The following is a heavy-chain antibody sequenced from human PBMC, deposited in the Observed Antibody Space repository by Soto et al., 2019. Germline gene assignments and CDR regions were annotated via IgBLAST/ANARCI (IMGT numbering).Heavy chain of an antibody. CDR2: IVPLFRTT. V-gene: IGHV1-69*06. D-gene: IGHD6-13*01. CDR3: ARGGYSSTWSNLLDRSGLDV. J-gene: IGHJ6*02. CDR1: GGTFSSYA. Sequence: QGQLVQSGAEAKKPGASVKVSCKTSGGTFSSYAISWVRQAPGQGLEWMGGIVPLFRTTNYAQKFQGRVTINADTSKSTLYLELSGLRSGDTAVYYCARGGYSSTWSNLLDRSGLDVWGQGPTVTVSS.